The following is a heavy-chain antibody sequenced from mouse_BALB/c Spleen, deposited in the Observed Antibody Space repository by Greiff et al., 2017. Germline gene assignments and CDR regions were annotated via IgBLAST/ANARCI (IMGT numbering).Heavy chain of an antibody. CDR3: GRELRLQNAMDY. V-gene: IGHV1-7*01. CDR2: INPSTGYT. CDR1: GYTFTSYW. D-gene: IGHD1-2*01. Sequence: VQLQQSGAELAKPGASVKMSCKASGYTFTSYWMHWVKQRPGQGLEWIGYINPSTGYTEYNQKFKDKATLTADKSSSTAYMQLSSLTSEDSAVYYCGRELRLQNAMDYWGQGTSVTVSS. J-gene: IGHJ4*01.